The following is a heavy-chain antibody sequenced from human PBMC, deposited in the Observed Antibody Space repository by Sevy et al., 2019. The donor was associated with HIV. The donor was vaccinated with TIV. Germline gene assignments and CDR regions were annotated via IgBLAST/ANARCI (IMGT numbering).Heavy chain of an antibody. J-gene: IGHJ3*01. CDR1: GFTFSSYG. CDR3: AKEDDAFDV. V-gene: IGHV3-33*03. Sequence: GGSLRLSCAASGFTFSSYGMHWVRQAPGKGLEWVAGLWSHGRREYYADFAKGRFTISRDNSKNTVYLHMDSLRTDDTAVYYCAKEDDAFDVWGQGTMVTVSS. CDR2: LWSHGRRE.